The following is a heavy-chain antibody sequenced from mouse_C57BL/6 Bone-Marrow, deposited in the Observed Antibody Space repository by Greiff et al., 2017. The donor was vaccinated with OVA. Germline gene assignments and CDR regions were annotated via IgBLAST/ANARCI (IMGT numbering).Heavy chain of an antibody. V-gene: IGHV1-19*01. Sequence: EVQLQQSGPVLVKPGASVKMSCKASGYTFTDYYMNWVKQSHGKSLEWIGVINPYNGGTSYNQKFKGKATLTVDKSSSTAYMELNSLTSEDSAVYYCAPLRAWFAYWGQGTLVTVSA. J-gene: IGHJ3*01. CDR3: APLRAWFAY. CDR2: INPYNGGT. CDR1: GYTFTDYY.